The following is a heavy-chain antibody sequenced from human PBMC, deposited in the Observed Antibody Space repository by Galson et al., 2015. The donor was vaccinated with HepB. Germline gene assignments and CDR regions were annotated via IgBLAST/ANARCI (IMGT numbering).Heavy chain of an antibody. J-gene: IGHJ5*02. CDR1: GYTFTGYY. CDR2: INPNGGGT. V-gene: IGHV1-2*02. Sequence: SVKVSCKASGYTFTGYYMHWVRQAPGQGLEWMGWINPNGGGTNYAQKFQGRVTMTRDTSISTAYMELSRLRSDDTAVYYCARDPGGIVDYGEPIVWFDPWGQGTLVTVSS. D-gene: IGHD4-17*01. CDR3: ARDPGGIVDYGEPIVWFDP.